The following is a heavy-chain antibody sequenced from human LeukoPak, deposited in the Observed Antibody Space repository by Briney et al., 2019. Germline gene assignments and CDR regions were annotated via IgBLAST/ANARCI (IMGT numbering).Heavy chain of an antibody. CDR1: GGSISSYY. J-gene: IGHJ3*02. D-gene: IGHD2-15*01. CDR3: ARLCGGSCFTNDAFDI. CDR2: IYYSGST. Sequence: PSETLSLTCTVSGGSISSYYWSWIRQPPGKGLEWIGYIYYSGSTNYNPSLKSRVTISVDTSKNQFSLKLSSVTAADTAVYYCARLCGGSCFTNDAFDIWGQGTMVTVSS. V-gene: IGHV4-59*08.